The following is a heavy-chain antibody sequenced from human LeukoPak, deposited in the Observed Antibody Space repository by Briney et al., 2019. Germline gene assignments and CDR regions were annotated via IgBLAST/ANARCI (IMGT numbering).Heavy chain of an antibody. CDR1: GFTFSDHA. V-gene: IGHV3-64*02. Sequence: GGSLRLSCAASGFTFSDHAMHWVRQAPGRGLEYVSTITRDGGRTFYADSVKGRFTISRDNSKSTLYLQMGSLRPEDMALHYCARERGTGRLGGDFDYWGQGTLVTVSS. J-gene: IGHJ4*02. CDR2: ITRDGGRT. D-gene: IGHD3/OR15-3a*01. CDR3: ARERGTGRLGGDFDY.